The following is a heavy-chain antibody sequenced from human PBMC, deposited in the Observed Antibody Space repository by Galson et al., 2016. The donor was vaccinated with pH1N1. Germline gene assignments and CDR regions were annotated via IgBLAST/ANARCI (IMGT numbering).Heavy chain of an antibody. J-gene: IGHJ4*02. CDR2: IYTGDSDT. D-gene: IGHD3-10*01. Sequence: QSGAEVKKPGESLKISCKGSGYTFTTYWIGWVRQMPAKGLEWMGIIYTGDSDTTYTPSFQGQVTISVDKSISTAYLQWSSLQPADTAMYYCVARIRMVPGVTKSFDYWGQGTLVTVSS. CDR1: GYTFTTYW. CDR3: VARIRMVPGVTKSFDY. V-gene: IGHV5-51*01.